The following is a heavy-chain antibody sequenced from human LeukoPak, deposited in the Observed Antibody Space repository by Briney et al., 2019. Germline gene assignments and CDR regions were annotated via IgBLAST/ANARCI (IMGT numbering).Heavy chain of an antibody. J-gene: IGHJ6*04. Sequence: ASVKVSCKASGYTFTSYGISWVRQAPGQGVEWMGWISAYNGNTNYAQKLQGRVTMTTDTSTSTAYMELRSLRSDDTAVYYCARERGYCSSTSCYVGDLYYYYGMDVWGKGTTVTVSS. CDR1: GYTFTSYG. D-gene: IGHD2-2*01. CDR3: ARERGYCSSTSCYVGDLYYYYGMDV. CDR2: ISAYNGNT. V-gene: IGHV1-18*04.